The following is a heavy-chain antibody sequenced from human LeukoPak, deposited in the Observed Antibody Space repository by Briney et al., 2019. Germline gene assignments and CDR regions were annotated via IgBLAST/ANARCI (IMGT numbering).Heavy chain of an antibody. D-gene: IGHD4-17*01. V-gene: IGHV4-31*03. Sequence: PSETLSLTCTVSGASINSGGFFWSRIRQHPGKGLEWIGHIYYSGYTYYNPSLTSRLAISLDTSKTQFSLRLSSVTAADTALYYCARVLGVTTGHTFDIWGQGIMVTVSS. J-gene: IGHJ3*02. CDR2: IYYSGYT. CDR3: ARVLGVTTGHTFDI. CDR1: GASINSGGFF.